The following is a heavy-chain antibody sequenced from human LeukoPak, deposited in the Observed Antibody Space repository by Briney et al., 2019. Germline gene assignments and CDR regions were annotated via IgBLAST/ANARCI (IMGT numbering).Heavy chain of an antibody. J-gene: IGHJ4*02. CDR2: IRYDGSNK. D-gene: IGHD3-22*01. Sequence: GGSLRLSCAASGSTFSSYGMHWVRQAPGKGLEWVAFIRYDGSNKYYADSVKGRFTISRDNSKNTLYLQMNSLRAEDTAVYYCALKRRDYYDSSGYYIFDYWGQGTLVTVSS. CDR3: ALKRRDYYDSSGYYIFDY. CDR1: GSTFSSYG. V-gene: IGHV3-30*02.